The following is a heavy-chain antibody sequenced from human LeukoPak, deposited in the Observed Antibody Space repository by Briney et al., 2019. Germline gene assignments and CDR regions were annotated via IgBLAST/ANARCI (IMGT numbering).Heavy chain of an antibody. J-gene: IGHJ4*02. V-gene: IGHV4-59*08. Sequence: SESLSLTCTVPGGSISSYYWSWIRQPPGKGLEWIGYIYYSGSTNYNPSLKSRVTISVDTYKNQFSLKLRSVSAADTAVYYCARQRRNFDNWGQGTLVTVSS. CDR3: ARQRRNFDN. CDR1: GGSISSYY. CDR2: IYYSGST.